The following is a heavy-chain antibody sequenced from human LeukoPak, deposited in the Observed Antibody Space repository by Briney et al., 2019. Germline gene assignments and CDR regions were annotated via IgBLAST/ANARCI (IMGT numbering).Heavy chain of an antibody. CDR3: ARGGWNKFDY. D-gene: IGHD3-22*01. Sequence: SETLSVTCTVSGGSISSGSYYWSWIRQPAGKRLEWIGRIYTSGSTNYNPSLKSRVTISVDTSKNQFSLKLSSVTAADTAVYYCARGGWNKFDYWGQGTLVTVSS. CDR1: GGSISSGSYY. CDR2: IYTSGST. V-gene: IGHV4-61*02. J-gene: IGHJ4*02.